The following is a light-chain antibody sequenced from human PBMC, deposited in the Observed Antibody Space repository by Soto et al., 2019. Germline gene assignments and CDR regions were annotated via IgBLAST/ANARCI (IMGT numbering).Light chain of an antibody. CDR2: VAS. Sequence: EIVLTQSPGTLSLSPGERATLSCRASQSVSSNYLVWYQQKPGQAPRPLIYVASTRATGIPDRFSGSGSGTDFTLTISRLEPEDFAVYYCQQYAGSSYTFGQGTKLEIK. J-gene: IGKJ2*01. CDR3: QQYAGSSYT. V-gene: IGKV3-20*01. CDR1: QSVSSNY.